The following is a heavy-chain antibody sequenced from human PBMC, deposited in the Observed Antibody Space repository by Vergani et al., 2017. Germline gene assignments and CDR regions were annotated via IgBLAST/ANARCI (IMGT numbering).Heavy chain of an antibody. CDR1: GFTFSSYA. D-gene: IGHD2-15*01. Sequence: QVQLVESGGGVVQPGRSLRLSCAASGFTFSSYAMHWVRQAPGTGMEWVAVISYDGRNKYYADSVKGRFTISRDNSKNTLYLQMNSLRAEDTAVYYCARDEAFYLGYCSGGSCYSLDYWGQGTLVTVSS. J-gene: IGHJ4*02. CDR3: ARDEAFYLGYCSGGSCYSLDY. V-gene: IGHV3-30*04. CDR2: ISYDGRNK.